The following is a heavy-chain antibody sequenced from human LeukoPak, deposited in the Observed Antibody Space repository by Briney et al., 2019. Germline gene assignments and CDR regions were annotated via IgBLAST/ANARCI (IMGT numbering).Heavy chain of an antibody. J-gene: IGHJ4*02. Sequence: GESLKISCKGSGYSFTSYWIGRVRQMPGKGLEWMGIIYPGDSDTRYSPSFQGQVTISADKSISTAYLQWSSLKASDTAMYYCASTGGYSYGYRAPFDYWGQGTLVTVSS. CDR1: GYSFTSYW. D-gene: IGHD5-18*01. V-gene: IGHV5-51*01. CDR2: IYPGDSDT. CDR3: ASTGGYSYGYRAPFDY.